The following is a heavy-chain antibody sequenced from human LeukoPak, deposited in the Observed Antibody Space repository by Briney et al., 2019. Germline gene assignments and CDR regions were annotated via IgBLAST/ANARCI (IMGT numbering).Heavy chain of an antibody. CDR1: GFTFSGSA. D-gene: IGHD3-16*01. CDR2: IRSKANSYAT. CDR3: TFSDYVWGSPYYFDY. Sequence: GGSLKLSCAASGFTFSGSAMHWVRQASGKGLEWVGRIRSKANSYATAYAASVKGRFTISRDDSKNTAYLQMNSLKTEDRAVYYCTFSDYVWGSPYYFDYWGQGTLVTVSS. V-gene: IGHV3-73*01. J-gene: IGHJ4*02.